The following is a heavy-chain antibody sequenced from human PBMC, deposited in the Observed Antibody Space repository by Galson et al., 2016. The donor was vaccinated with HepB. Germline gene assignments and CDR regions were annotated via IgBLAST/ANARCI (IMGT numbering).Heavy chain of an antibody. J-gene: IGHJ6*02. CDR1: GGSISSSSYY. D-gene: IGHD3-10*01. V-gene: IGHV4-39*01. CDR2: IYYSGSA. Sequence: ETLSLTCTVSGGSISSSSYYWGWIRQPPGKGLEWIGSIYYSGSAYYNPSLKSRVTISVDTSKNQFSLKLSSVTAADTAVYYCATNVGLGTDYYGSGSSKWGSRNYYYDMDVWAKGPRSPSP. CDR3: ATNVGLGTDYYGSGSSKWGSRNYYYDMDV.